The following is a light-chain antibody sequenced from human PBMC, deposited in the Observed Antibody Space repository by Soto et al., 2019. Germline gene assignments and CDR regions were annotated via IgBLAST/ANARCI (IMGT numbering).Light chain of an antibody. Sequence: EVVMTQSPATMSGSPGERATLSCGASQSVRSNLAWYQQKPAQAPRLLIYGASTRATGIPARFSGSGSATEFTPTVSSLQSEDFAVYYCQQYNNWPPITFGQGTRLEIK. J-gene: IGKJ5*01. CDR1: QSVRSN. CDR3: QQYNNWPPIT. CDR2: GAS. V-gene: IGKV3-15*01.